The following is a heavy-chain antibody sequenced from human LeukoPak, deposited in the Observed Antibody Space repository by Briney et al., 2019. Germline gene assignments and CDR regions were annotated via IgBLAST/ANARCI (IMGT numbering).Heavy chain of an antibody. D-gene: IGHD2-2*01. J-gene: IGHJ5*02. CDR3: ARDLTYCSSTSCYPHWFDP. CDR1: GYTLTSYY. V-gene: IGHV1-46*01. CDR2: INPSGGST. Sequence: ASVKVSCKASGYTLTSYYMHWVRQAPGQGLEWMGIINPSGGSTSYAQKFQGRVTMTRDTSTSTVYMELSSLRSEDTAVYYCARDLTYCSSTSCYPHWFDPWGQGTLVTVSS.